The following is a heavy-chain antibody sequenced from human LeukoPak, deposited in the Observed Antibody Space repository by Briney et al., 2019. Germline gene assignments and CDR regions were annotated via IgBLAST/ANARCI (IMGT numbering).Heavy chain of an antibody. CDR1: EGTFSSYA. CDR2: IIPIFGTA. Sequence: SVKVSCKASEGTFSSYAISWVRQAPGQGLEWMGGIIPIFGTANYAQKFQGRVTITAGESTSTAYMELSSLRSEDTAVYYCAGAPYSGSYNWFDPWGQGTLVTVSS. J-gene: IGHJ5*02. CDR3: AGAPYSGSYNWFDP. V-gene: IGHV1-69*01. D-gene: IGHD1-26*01.